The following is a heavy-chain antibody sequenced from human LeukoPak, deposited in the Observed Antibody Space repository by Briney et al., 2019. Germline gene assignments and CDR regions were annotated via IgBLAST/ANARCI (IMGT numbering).Heavy chain of an antibody. CDR2: INPNSGGT. V-gene: IGHV1-2*02. CDR3: ARDIFPYCGGDCYVDY. J-gene: IGHJ4*02. Sequence: ASVKVSCKASGYTFTGYYMYWVRQAPGQGLEWMGWINPNSGGTNYAQKFQGRVTMTRDTSISTAYMELSRLRSDDTAVYYCARDIFPYCGGDCYVDYWGQGTLVTVSS. D-gene: IGHD2-21*02. CDR1: GYTFTGYY.